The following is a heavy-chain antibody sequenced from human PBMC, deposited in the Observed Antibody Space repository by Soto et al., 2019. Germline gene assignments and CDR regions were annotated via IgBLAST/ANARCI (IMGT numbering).Heavy chain of an antibody. V-gene: IGHV1-8*01. CDR1: GYTFTSYD. D-gene: IGHD6-13*01. CDR2: MNPNSGNT. J-gene: IGHJ5*02. Sequence: QVQLVQSGDEVKKPGASVKVSYKASGYTFTSYDINWVRQATGQGLEWMGWMNPNSGNTGYAQKFQGRVTMTRNTSISTAYMELSSLRSEDTAVYYCARERSAAGTGWSDPWGQGTLVTVSS. CDR3: ARERSAAGTGWSDP.